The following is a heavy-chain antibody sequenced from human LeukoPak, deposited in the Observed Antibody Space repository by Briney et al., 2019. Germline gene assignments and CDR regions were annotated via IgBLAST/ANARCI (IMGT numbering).Heavy chain of an antibody. CDR2: LYPGDSDT. CDR1: GYSFTNYW. D-gene: IGHD6-6*01. CDR3: ARSQTSSSDAFDI. Sequence: GESLKISCKGSGYSFTNYWIGWFRPMPGKGLEWMGILYPGDSDTRYSPSFQGQVTISADKSITTAYLQWSSLKASDTAMYYCARSQTSSSDAFDIWGQGTMVTVSS. J-gene: IGHJ3*02. V-gene: IGHV5-51*01.